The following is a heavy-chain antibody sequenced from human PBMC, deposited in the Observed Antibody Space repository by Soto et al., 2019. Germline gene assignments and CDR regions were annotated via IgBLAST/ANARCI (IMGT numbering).Heavy chain of an antibody. V-gene: IGHV4-39*01. CDR1: GGSISSSSYY. CDR3: AKESRSSSYTSGPH. Sequence: QLQLQESGPGLVKPSETLSLTCTVSGGSISSSSYYWGWIRQPPGKRLEWIGTIYYTGSTFYNPSLKSRVTISVDTSKNQFSLKLSSVTAADTAVYYCAKESRSSSYTSGPHWGQGTMVTVSS. J-gene: IGHJ3*01. CDR2: IYYTGST. D-gene: IGHD3-22*01.